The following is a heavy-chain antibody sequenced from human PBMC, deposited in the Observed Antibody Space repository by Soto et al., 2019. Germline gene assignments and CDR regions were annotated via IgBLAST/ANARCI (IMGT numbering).Heavy chain of an antibody. CDR2: ISAYNGNT. Sequence: QVQLVQSGAEVKKPGASVKVSCKASGYTFTSYGISWVRQAPGQGLEWMGWISAYNGNTNYAQKLQGRVTMTTDTSRSTAYMELRSLRSDDTAVYYCARVVAPQPLGDYGDYYYYMDVWGKGTTVTVSS. V-gene: IGHV1-18*01. J-gene: IGHJ6*03. CDR1: GYTFTSYG. CDR3: ARVVAPQPLGDYGDYYYYMDV. D-gene: IGHD4-17*01.